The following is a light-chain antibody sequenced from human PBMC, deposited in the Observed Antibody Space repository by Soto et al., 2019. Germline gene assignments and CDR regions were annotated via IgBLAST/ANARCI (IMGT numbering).Light chain of an antibody. V-gene: IGKV1-5*01. CDR3: QQYYTYWHM. CDR2: DAS. Sequence: DIQMTQCPSTLSGSVGDRVVLTCGASQSISDYLAWYQQKPGKAPKLLIYDASNLESGVPSTFSGSGSGTEFTLTISSLQPDDFATYYCQQYYTYWHMFGQGTKVDIK. CDR1: QSISDY. J-gene: IGKJ1*01.